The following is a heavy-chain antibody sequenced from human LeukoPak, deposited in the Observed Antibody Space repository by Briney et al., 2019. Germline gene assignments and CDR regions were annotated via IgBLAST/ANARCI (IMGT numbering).Heavy chain of an antibody. J-gene: IGHJ4*02. D-gene: IGHD6-19*01. V-gene: IGHV4-31*03. CDR2: MYYSGNT. CDR1: GDSISSGGHY. CDR3: ARGGQWLAPGPDF. Sequence: SETLSLTCTVSGDSISSGGHYWSWSRQHPGKGLEWIGYMYYSGNTYYNPSLKSRVTISVDTSKNQFSLTLSSVTAADTAVYYCARGGQWLAPGPDFWGQGTLVTVSS.